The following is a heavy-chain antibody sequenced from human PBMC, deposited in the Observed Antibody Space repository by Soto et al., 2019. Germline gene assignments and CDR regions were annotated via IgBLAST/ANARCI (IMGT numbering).Heavy chain of an antibody. CDR2: ISSSSSYI. V-gene: IGHV3-21*01. CDR3: ARVSANYDFWSGYKKAAMDV. CDR1: GFTFSSYS. J-gene: IGHJ6*02. Sequence: EVQLVESGGGLVKPGGSLRLSCAASGFTFSSYSMNWVRQAPGKGLEWVSSISSSSSYIYYADSVKGRFTISRDNAKNSLYLQMNSLRAEDTAVYYCARVSANYDFWSGYKKAAMDVWGQGTTVTVSS. D-gene: IGHD3-3*01.